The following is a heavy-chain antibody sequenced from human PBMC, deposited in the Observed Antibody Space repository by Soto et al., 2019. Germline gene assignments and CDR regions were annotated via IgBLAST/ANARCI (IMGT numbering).Heavy chain of an antibody. D-gene: IGHD3-10*01. J-gene: IGHJ6*02. CDR2: ISAYNGNT. CDR1: GYTFTSYG. CDR3: ARRWPITMVRGAPMYV. Sequence: QVQLVQSGAEVKKPGASVKVSCKASGYTFTSYGISWVRQAPGQGLEWMGWISAYNGNTNYAQKLQGRVTMTTDTSTSTADMELRSLRSDATAVYYCARRWPITMVRGAPMYVWGQGTTVTVS. V-gene: IGHV1-18*01.